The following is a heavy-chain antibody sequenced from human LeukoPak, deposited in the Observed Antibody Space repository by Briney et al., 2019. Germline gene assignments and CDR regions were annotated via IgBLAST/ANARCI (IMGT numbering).Heavy chain of an antibody. D-gene: IGHD3-10*01. Sequence: ASVKVSCKASGYTFTGYYMHWVRQAPGQGLEWMGIINPSGGSTSYAQKFQGRVTMTRDTSTSTVYMELSSLRSEDTAVYYCARDLKVRGVISGNWFDPWGQGTLVTVSS. V-gene: IGHV1-46*01. J-gene: IGHJ5*02. CDR1: GYTFTGYY. CDR2: INPSGGST. CDR3: ARDLKVRGVISGNWFDP.